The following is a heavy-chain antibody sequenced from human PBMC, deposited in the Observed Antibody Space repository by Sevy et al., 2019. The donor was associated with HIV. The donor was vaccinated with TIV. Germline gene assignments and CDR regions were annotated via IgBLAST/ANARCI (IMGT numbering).Heavy chain of an antibody. CDR2: IRYDGTTK. V-gene: IGHV3-30*02. CDR3: AKGLGTVQGALLSEDL. J-gene: IGHJ3*01. CDR1: GFTFRSYG. Sequence: GGSLRLSCAASGFTFRSYGMHWVRQAPGKGLEWVAFIRYDGTTKYYADSEKGRFTISRDNSKNTLYLQMNSLRPEDTSVYYCAKGLGTVQGALLSEDLWGQGTMVTVSS. D-gene: IGHD3-10*01.